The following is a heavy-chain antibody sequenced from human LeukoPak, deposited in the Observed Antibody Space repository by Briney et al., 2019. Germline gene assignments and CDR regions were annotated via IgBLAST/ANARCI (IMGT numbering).Heavy chain of an antibody. V-gene: IGHV4-34*01. Sequence: SETLSLTCAVYGGSFSGYYWSWIRQPPGKGLEWIGEINHSGSTNYNPSLKSRVTISVDTSKNQFSLKLSSVTAADTAVYYCARHACSSTSCYLYFDYWGQGTLVTVSS. CDR3: ARHACSSTSCYLYFDY. CDR2: INHSGST. J-gene: IGHJ4*02. CDR1: GGSFSGYY. D-gene: IGHD2-2*01.